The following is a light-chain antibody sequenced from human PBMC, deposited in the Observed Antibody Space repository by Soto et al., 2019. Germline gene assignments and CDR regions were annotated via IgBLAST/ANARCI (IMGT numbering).Light chain of an antibody. CDR2: DVS. CDR1: QSINAW. Sequence: DIPMTQAPSTLSASVGDRVTITCRASQSINAWLDWYQQKPGKAPKLLIYDVSTLDSGVPSRFSGSASGTEFTLTISYLESDDFATYYCQQYHRYSTFGQGTRVDIK. V-gene: IGKV1-5*01. CDR3: QQYHRYST. J-gene: IGKJ1*01.